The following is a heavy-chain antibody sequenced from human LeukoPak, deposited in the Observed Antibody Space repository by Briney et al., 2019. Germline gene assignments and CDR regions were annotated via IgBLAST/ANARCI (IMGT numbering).Heavy chain of an antibody. CDR2: ISGSAGST. Sequence: PGGSLRLSCAASGFTFSSYAMSWVRQAPGKGLEWVSAISGSAGSTYYADSVKGRFTISRDNSKDTLYLQMNGLRAEDTAVYFCAKQLGYCSDGSCYFPYWGQGTLVTVSS. CDR1: GFTFSSYA. J-gene: IGHJ4*02. V-gene: IGHV3-23*01. CDR3: AKQLGYCSDGSCYFPY. D-gene: IGHD2-15*01.